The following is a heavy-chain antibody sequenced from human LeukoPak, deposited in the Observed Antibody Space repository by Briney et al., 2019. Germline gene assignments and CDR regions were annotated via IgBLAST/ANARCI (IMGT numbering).Heavy chain of an antibody. CDR1: GYTFTSYG. J-gene: IGHJ4*02. CDR3: AREGDYCSSTSCYFGY. Sequence: ASVKVSCKASGYTFTSYGISWVRQAPGQGLEWMGWISAYNGNTTYAQKLQGRVTMTTDTSTSTAYMELRSLRSDDTAVYYCAREGDYCSSTSCYFGYWGQGTLVTVSS. V-gene: IGHV1-18*01. CDR2: ISAYNGNT. D-gene: IGHD2-2*01.